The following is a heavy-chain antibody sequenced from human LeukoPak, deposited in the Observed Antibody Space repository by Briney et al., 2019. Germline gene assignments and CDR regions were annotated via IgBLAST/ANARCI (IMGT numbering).Heavy chain of an antibody. Sequence: SETLSLTCIVSGGSISSGTYYWGWIRQPPGKGLEWIGTIYYSGRTYNNPSLKSRVTISVDTSKNQFSLRLSSVTAADTALYYCARHYSSPGALYWYFDLWGRGTLVTVSS. CDR2: IYYSGRT. D-gene: IGHD6-13*01. V-gene: IGHV4-39*01. CDR3: ARHYSSPGALYWYFDL. J-gene: IGHJ2*01. CDR1: GGSISSGTYY.